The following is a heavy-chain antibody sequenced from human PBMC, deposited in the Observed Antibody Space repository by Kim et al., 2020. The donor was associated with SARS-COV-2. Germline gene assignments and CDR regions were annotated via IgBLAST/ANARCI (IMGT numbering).Heavy chain of an antibody. CDR3: ASSGYSSSRPFSFDY. CDR2: IIPIFGTA. D-gene: IGHD6-13*01. V-gene: IGHV1-69*13. J-gene: IGHJ4*02. Sequence: SVKVSCKASGGTFSSYAISWVRQAPGQGLEWMGGIIPIFGTANYAQKFQGRVTITADESTSTAYMELSSLRSEDTAVYYCASSGYSSSRPFSFDYWGQGTLVTVSS. CDR1: GGTFSSYA.